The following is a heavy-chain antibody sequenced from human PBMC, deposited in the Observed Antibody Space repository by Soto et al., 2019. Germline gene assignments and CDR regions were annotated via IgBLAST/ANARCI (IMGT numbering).Heavy chain of an antibody. V-gene: IGHV1-69*06. CDR3: EGYWPRDSSSFSRLYYGMAV. D-gene: IGHD6-6*01. CDR1: GGTTSSYA. CDR2: IIPIFGTT. Sequence: QVQLVQSGAEVKKPGSSVKVSCKASGGTTSSYAISWVRQAPGPGLEWMGGIIPIFGTTNYAQKFQGRVTFTADNSTATVYMEVSILRSEDAAVYYCEGYWPRDSSSFSRLYYGMAVWGQGSTVTVCS. J-gene: IGHJ6*02.